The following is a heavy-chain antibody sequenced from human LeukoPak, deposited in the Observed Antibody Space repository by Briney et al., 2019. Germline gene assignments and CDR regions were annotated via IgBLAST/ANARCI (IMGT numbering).Heavy chain of an antibody. CDR3: VRDEEVVAAGPFDY. D-gene: IGHD2-15*01. J-gene: IGHJ4*02. CDR2: ISHSGFS. CDR1: GFSVSTQYS. V-gene: IGHV4-38-2*02. Sequence: SETLSLTCTVSGFSVSTQYSWGWIRQSPGKGLEWIGTISHSGFSYYNPSLKSRVAISIDTSKNQFSLNLKSVTAADTAVYYCVRDEEVVAAGPFDYWGQGTLVTVSS.